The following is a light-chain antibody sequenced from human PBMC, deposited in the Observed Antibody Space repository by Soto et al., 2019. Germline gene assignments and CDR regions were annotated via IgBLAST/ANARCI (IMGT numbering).Light chain of an antibody. CDR1: QSFSSSY. CDR2: GAS. V-gene: IGKV3-20*01. J-gene: IGKJ1*01. CDR3: QQYSSSAWT. Sequence: EIVLTQSPCTLSLSPGERATLSCRAIQSFSSSYLAWYQQKPGQAPRLLIYGASSRATGIPDRFSGSGSGTDFTLTISRLEPEDFAVYYCQQYSSSAWTFGQGTKVDIK.